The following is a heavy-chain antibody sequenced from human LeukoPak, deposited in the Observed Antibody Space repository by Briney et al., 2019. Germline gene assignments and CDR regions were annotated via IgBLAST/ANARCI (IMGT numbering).Heavy chain of an antibody. CDR3: ARGDGSSWYELMDACDI. CDR1: GGSISTPGYY. V-gene: IGHV4-39*07. J-gene: IGHJ3*02. CDR2: LYHSGST. D-gene: IGHD6-13*01. Sequence: SETLSLTCTVSGGSISTPGYYWGWIRQPPGKGLEWIGSLYHSGSTYYKPSLKSRATISVDTSKNQFSLKLSSVTAADTAVYYCARGDGSSWYELMDACDIWGQGTMVTVSS.